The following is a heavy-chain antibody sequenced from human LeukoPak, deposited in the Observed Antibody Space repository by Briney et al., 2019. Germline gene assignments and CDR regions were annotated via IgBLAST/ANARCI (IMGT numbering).Heavy chain of an antibody. V-gene: IGHV2-70*11. D-gene: IGHD6-13*01. CDR3: ARSSSVAAAGTYPDY. CDR2: IDCDDDK. Sequence: SGPTLVNPTQTLTLTCTFSGFSLSTSGMCVSRIREPPGKALEWLARIDCDDDKYYSTSLKTRLTICKDTSKNQVVLTMTNMDPVDTATYYCARSSSVAAAGTYPDYWGQGTLVTVSS. CDR1: GFSLSTSGMC. J-gene: IGHJ4*02.